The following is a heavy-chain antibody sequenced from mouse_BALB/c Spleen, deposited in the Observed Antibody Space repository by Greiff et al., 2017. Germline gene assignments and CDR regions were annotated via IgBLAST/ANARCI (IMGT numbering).Heavy chain of an antibody. D-gene: IGHD1-1*01. CDR1: GFSLTGYG. V-gene: IGHV2-6-7*01. Sequence: QVQLKESGPGLVAPSQSLTITCTVSGFSLTGYGVNWVRQPPGKGLEWLGRIWGDGSTDYNSALKSRLSISKDNSKSQVFLKMDSLKTDDTARYYCARDAPASSYWYFDVWGAGTTVTVAS. J-gene: IGHJ1*01. CDR2: IWGDGST. CDR3: ARDAPASSYWYFDV.